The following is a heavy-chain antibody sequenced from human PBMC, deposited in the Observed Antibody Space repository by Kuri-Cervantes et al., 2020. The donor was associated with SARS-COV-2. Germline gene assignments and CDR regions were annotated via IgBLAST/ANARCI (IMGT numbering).Heavy chain of an antibody. V-gene: IGHV5-51*01. CDR3: ARRAYGEQVDYYYKDV. CDR2: IYPGDSDT. Sequence: GGSLRLSCKGSGYSFTNYWIAWVRQMPGKGLEWMGIIYPGDSDTKYSPSFQGQVTISADKSISTAFLQWSSLKASDTAMYYCARRAYGEQVDYYYKDVWGKGTTVTVSS. J-gene: IGHJ6*03. D-gene: IGHD4-17*01. CDR1: GYSFTNYW.